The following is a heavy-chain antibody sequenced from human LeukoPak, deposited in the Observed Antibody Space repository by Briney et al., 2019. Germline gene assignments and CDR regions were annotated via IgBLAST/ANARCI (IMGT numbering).Heavy chain of an antibody. CDR1: GFTFSSYS. CDR2: ISTSGSTI. CDR3: VREDPSEYGSIDY. D-gene: IGHD3-10*01. Sequence: GGSLRLSCAASGFTFSSYSMNWVRQAPGKGLEWLSYISTSGSTIKYADSVKGRFTISRDNAKNSVYVQMNSLREEDTAVYYCVREDPSEYGSIDYWGQGTLVTVSS. J-gene: IGHJ4*02. V-gene: IGHV3-48*02.